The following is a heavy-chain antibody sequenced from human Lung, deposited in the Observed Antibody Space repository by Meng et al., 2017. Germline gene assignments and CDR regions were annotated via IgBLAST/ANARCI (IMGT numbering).Heavy chain of an antibody. V-gene: IGHV4-34*01. CDR3: ARGPTTMAHDFDY. CDR2: INHSGST. CDR1: GGSFSDYY. Sequence: QVQLQQLGAGLLKPSETLSLTCVVSGGSFSDYYWSWIRQPPGKGLEWIGEINHSGSTNYNPSLESRATISVDTSQNNLSLKLSSVTAADSAVYHCARGPTTMAHDFDYWGQGTLVTVSS. J-gene: IGHJ4*02. D-gene: IGHD4-11*01.